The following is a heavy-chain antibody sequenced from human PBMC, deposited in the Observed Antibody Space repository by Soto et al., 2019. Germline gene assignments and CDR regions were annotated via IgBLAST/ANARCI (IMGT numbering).Heavy chain of an antibody. CDR3: ARGGDYFDY. CDR1: GGSVSGGGYS. V-gene: IGHV4-30-2*01. Sequence: QLQLQESGSGLVKPSQTLSLTCGVSGGSVSGGGYSWSWIRQPPGKGLEWIGYIWLSGSTYYNPSLKSRVTIAIDRSKNQFSLRLSSVTAADTAVYYCARGGDYFDYWGQGTLFTVSS. J-gene: IGHJ4*02. CDR2: IWLSGST.